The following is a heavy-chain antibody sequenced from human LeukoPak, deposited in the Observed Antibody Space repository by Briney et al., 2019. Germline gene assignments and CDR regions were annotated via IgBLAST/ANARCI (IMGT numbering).Heavy chain of an antibody. CDR3: ARLLPIKTVDY. V-gene: IGHV4-34*01. CDR1: GGSFSGYY. J-gene: IGHJ4*02. D-gene: IGHD3-22*01. CDR2: INHSGST. Sequence: SETLSLTCAVYGGSFSGYYWSWIRQPPEKGLEWIGEINHSGSTNYNPSLKSRVTISVDTSKNQFSLKLSSVTAADTAVYYCARLLPIKTVDYWGQGTLVTVSS.